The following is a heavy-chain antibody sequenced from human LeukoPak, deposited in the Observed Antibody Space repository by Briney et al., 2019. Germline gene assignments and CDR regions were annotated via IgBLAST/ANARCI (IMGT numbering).Heavy chain of an antibody. J-gene: IGHJ4*02. CDR3: ARDSGWYSGPYYFDY. V-gene: IGHV3-30*03. D-gene: IGHD6-19*01. CDR1: GFTFSSYG. CDR2: LSYDGNYK. Sequence: GGSLRLSCAASGFTFSSYGMHWVRQAPGKGLEWVAVLSYDGNYKYYADSVKGRFAISRDNSENTLYLQMNSLRAEDTAVYYCARDSGWYSGPYYFDYWGQGTLVTVSS.